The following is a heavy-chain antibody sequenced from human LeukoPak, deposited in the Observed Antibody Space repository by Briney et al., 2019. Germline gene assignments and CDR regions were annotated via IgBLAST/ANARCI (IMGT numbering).Heavy chain of an antibody. CDR2: ISSSSSYI. CDR1: GFTFSSYD. Sequence: GGSLRLSCAASGFTFSSYDMSWVRQAPGKGLEWVSSISSSSSYIYYADSVKGRFTISRDNAKNSLYLQMNSLRAEDTAVYYCARAPRGAYCSGGSCYRYYFDYWGQGTLVTVSS. J-gene: IGHJ4*02. V-gene: IGHV3-21*01. D-gene: IGHD2-15*01. CDR3: ARAPRGAYCSGGSCYRYYFDY.